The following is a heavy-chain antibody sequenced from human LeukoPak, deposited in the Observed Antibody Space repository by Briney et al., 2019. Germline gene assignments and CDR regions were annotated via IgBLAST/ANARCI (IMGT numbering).Heavy chain of an antibody. D-gene: IGHD5-18*01. CDR3: ATDHTGFDP. CDR1: GGTFSSYA. CDR2: IIPIFGTA. Sequence: ASVKVSCKASGGTFSSYAISWVRQAPGQGLEWMGGIIPIFGTANYAQKFQGRVTMTEDTSTDTAYMELSSLRSEDTAVYYCATDHTGFDPWGQGTLVTVSS. J-gene: IGHJ5*02. V-gene: IGHV1-69*06.